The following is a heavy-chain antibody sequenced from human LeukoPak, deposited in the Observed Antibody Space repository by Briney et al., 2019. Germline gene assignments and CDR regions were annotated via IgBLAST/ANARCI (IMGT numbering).Heavy chain of an antibody. CDR3: ARGRIAARAFDI. Sequence: ASVKVSCKASGGTFSNYAISWVRQAPGQGLEWMGGIIPIFGTANYAQKFRGRVTITADKSTRTAYMELSSLRSEDTAVYYCARGRIAARAFDIWGQGTMVTVSS. CDR1: GGTFSNYA. CDR2: IIPIFGTA. V-gene: IGHV1-69*06. J-gene: IGHJ3*02. D-gene: IGHD6-13*01.